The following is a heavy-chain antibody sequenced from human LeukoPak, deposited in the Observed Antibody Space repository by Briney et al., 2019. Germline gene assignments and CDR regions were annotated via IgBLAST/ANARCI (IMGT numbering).Heavy chain of an antibody. CDR2: INPNHGDT. Sequence: GASVKVSCKASGYTFTGYYMHWVRQAPGQGLEWMGWINPNHGDTNYAQKFQDRVSMTRDTSISTAYMHLSRLRSADTAVYYCAREDGYTADYWGQGTLVTVSS. J-gene: IGHJ4*02. V-gene: IGHV1-2*02. CDR3: AREDGYTADY. CDR1: GYTFTGYY. D-gene: IGHD5-24*01.